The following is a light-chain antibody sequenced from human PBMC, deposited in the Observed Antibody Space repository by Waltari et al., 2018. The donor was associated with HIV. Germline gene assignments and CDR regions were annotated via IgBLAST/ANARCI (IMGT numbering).Light chain of an antibody. CDR2: EVI. CDR3: CSYAGSSSSVV. Sequence: QSALTQPASVSGSPGQSITITCTGTNSYVGSYNIVSWYQQHPGKAPKLIIYEVIQRPSGVSDRFSGSKSGNTASLTISGLQAADEADYHCCSYAGSSSSVVFGGGTKVTVL. CDR1: NSYVGSYNI. J-gene: IGLJ2*01. V-gene: IGLV2-23*02.